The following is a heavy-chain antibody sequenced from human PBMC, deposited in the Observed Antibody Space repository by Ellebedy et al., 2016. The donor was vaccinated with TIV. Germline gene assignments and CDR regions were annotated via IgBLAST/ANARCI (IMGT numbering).Heavy chain of an antibody. Sequence: ASVKVSCKASGYTFTSYDINWVRQATGQGLEWMGWMNPNSGNTGYAQKFQGRVTMTRNTSISTAYMDLSSLRAEDTAVYYCARVLVVPWEPVAASHYFDYWGQGTLVIVSS. CDR1: GYTFTSYD. J-gene: IGHJ4*02. CDR3: ARVLVVPWEPVAASHYFDY. CDR2: MNPNSGNT. D-gene: IGHD3-22*01. V-gene: IGHV1-8*01.